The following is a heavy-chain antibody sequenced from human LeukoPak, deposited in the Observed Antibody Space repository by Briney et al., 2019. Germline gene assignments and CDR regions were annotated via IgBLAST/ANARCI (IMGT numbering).Heavy chain of an antibody. Sequence: GGSLRLSCAASGFTFDDYGMSWVRQAPGKGLEWVSGINWNGGSTGYADSVKGRFTISRDNAKNSLYLQMNSLRSEDTAVYSCASGEGYCSSTSCYAYFDYWGQGTLVTVSS. CDR3: ASGEGYCSSTSCYAYFDY. V-gene: IGHV3-20*04. CDR1: GFTFDDYG. D-gene: IGHD2-2*01. J-gene: IGHJ4*02. CDR2: INWNGGST.